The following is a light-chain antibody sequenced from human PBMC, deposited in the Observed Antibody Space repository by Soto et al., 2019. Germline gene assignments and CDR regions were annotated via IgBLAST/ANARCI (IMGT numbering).Light chain of an antibody. CDR2: DAS. J-gene: IGKJ5*01. CDR3: QQYNSYPIT. V-gene: IGKV1-5*01. CDR1: QSISSW. Sequence: EIQMTQSPSTLSASVGDRVTITCWASQSISSWLAWYQQKPGKAPKLLIYDASSLESGVPSRFSGSGSGTEFTLTISSLQPDDFATYYCQQYNSYPITFGQGTRLEI.